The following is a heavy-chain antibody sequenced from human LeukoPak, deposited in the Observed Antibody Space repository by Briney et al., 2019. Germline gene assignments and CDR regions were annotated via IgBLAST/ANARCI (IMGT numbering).Heavy chain of an antibody. Sequence: GGSLRLSCAASGFTFSSYAMSWVRQAPGKGLEWVSAISGSGGSTYYADSVKGRFTISRDNSKNTLYLQMNSLRAEDTAVYYCARASSYFDWLSHPPYGMDVWGQGTTVTVSS. CDR1: GFTFSSYA. J-gene: IGHJ6*02. D-gene: IGHD3-9*01. V-gene: IGHV3-23*01. CDR2: ISGSGGST. CDR3: ARASSYFDWLSHPPYGMDV.